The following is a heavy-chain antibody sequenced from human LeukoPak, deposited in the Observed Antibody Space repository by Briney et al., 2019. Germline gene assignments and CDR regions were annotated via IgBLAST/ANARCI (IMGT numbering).Heavy chain of an antibody. CDR2: IYYSGST. Sequence: PSETLSLTCTVSGGSISSYYWSWIRQPPGKGLEWIGYIYYSGSTNYNPSLKSRVTISVDTSKNQFSLKLSSVTAADTAVYYCARGAAVRYRGYDSDYWGQGTLVTVSS. D-gene: IGHD5-12*01. CDR1: GGSISSYY. CDR3: ARGAAVRYRGYDSDY. J-gene: IGHJ4*02. V-gene: IGHV4-59*01.